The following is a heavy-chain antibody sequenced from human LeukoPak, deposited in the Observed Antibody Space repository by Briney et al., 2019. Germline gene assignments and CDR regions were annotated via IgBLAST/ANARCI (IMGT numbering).Heavy chain of an antibody. V-gene: IGHV4-59*01. CDR1: GGSISSYY. D-gene: IGHD3-10*01. J-gene: IGHJ5*02. Sequence: PSETLSLTCTVSGGSISSYYWSWIRQPPGKGLEWIGYIYYSGSTNYNPSLKSRVTISVDTSKNQFSLKLSSVTAADTAVYYCARDLRWFGESNWFDPWGQGTLVTVSS. CDR2: IYYSGST. CDR3: ARDLRWFGESNWFDP.